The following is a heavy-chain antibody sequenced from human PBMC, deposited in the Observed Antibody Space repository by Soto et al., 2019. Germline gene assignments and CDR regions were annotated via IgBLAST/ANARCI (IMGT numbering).Heavy chain of an antibody. CDR1: GGSISSGDYY. J-gene: IGHJ4*02. CDR2: IYYSGSA. D-gene: IGHD3-10*01. CDR3: SRVDPGETSPFDH. Sequence: SETLSLTCTVSGGSISSGDYYWSWIRQPPGKGLEWIGYIYYSGSAYYNPSLKSRVTISVDTSKNQFSLKLSSVTAADTAVYYCSRVDPGETSPFDHWGQGTLVTVSS. V-gene: IGHV4-30-4*01.